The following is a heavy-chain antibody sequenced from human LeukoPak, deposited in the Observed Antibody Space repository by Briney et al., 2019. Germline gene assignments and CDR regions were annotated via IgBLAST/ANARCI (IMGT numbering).Heavy chain of an antibody. CDR2: ISSSGSTI. D-gene: IGHD4-23*01. V-gene: IGHV3-48*03. J-gene: IGHJ4*02. CDR3: AWPQLYGGNSPRFDY. CDR1: GFTFSSYD. Sequence: GGSLRLSCAASGFTFSSYDMNWVRQAPGKGLEWVSYISSSGSTIYYADSVKGRFTISRDNAKNSLYLQMNSLRAKDTAVYYCAWPQLYGGNSPRFDYWGQGTLVTVSS.